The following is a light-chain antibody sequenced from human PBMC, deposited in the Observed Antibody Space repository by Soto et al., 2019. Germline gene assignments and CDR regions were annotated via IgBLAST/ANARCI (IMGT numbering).Light chain of an antibody. V-gene: IGKV1-6*01. CDR1: QGVRSD. CDR2: AAS. Sequence: AIQMTQSPSSLSASVGDRVTITCRASQGVRSDLGWYQQKPGKAPKLLIYAASSLQSGVPSRFSGSGSGTDFTLTISSLQPEDFATYYCLQEYNYPLTFGGGTKVEIK. CDR3: LQEYNYPLT. J-gene: IGKJ4*01.